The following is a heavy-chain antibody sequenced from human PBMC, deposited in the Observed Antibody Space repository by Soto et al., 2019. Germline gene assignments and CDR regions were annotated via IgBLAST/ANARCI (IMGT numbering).Heavy chain of an antibody. V-gene: IGHV6-1*01. D-gene: IGHD2-2*01. CDR3: VRDGCSPTTCYGGRMNAFDI. Sequence: QTLSLICAISGDSVSTNSGAWGWIRQSPSRGLEWLGRTYYRSKWYFQYAAPVKSRITIVPDTSKNQLSLQLNSVTPEDTALYYCVRDGCSPTTCYGGRMNAFDIWGQGTVVTVS. CDR2: TYYRSKWYF. J-gene: IGHJ3*02. CDR1: GDSVSTNSGA.